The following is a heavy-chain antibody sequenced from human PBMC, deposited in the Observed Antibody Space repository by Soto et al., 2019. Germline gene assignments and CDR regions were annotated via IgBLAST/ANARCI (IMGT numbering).Heavy chain of an antibody. CDR2: IYYSGST. V-gene: IGHV4-59*01. CDR3: ARGHARWYSYGPYAFDI. CDR1: GVSISSYY. D-gene: IGHD5-18*01. Sequence: SETLSLTCTVSGVSISSYYWSWIRQPPGKGLEWIWCIYYSGSTNYNPSLKSRVSISVDTSNNQFSLKLSSVTAVDMAVYYCARGHARWYSYGPYAFDIWGQGTMVTVSS. J-gene: IGHJ3*02.